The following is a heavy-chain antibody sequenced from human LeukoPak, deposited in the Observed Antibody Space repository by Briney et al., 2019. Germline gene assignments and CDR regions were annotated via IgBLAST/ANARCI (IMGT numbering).Heavy chain of an antibody. CDR1: GFTFTNYW. Sequence: GGSLRHSCAASGFTFTNYWMSWVRQAPGKGLEWVANIKQDGSEKYYVDSVRGRFTISRDNVENSLHLQMNSLRAEDTAVYYCVRDGGRYSYASDWGQGTMVIVSS. CDR2: IKQDGSEK. V-gene: IGHV3-7*01. CDR3: VRDGGRYSYASD. J-gene: IGHJ3*01. D-gene: IGHD5-18*01.